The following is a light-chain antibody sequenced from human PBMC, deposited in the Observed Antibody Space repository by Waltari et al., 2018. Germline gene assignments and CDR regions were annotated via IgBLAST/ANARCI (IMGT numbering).Light chain of an antibody. CDR2: NTN. Sequence: QTVVTQEPSFSVSPGGTVTLTCGLSSGSVSSNSHPSWYQQTPGQAPRTLSYNTNTRLSGVPDRFSGSILGNKAALTITGAQADDESDYYCLLFMGGGVYVFGTGTKVTVL. J-gene: IGLJ1*01. CDR3: LLFMGGGVYV. V-gene: IGLV8-61*01. CDR1: SGSVSSNSH.